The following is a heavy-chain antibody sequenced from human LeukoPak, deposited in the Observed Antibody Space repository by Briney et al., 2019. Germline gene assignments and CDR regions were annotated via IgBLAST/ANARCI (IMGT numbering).Heavy chain of an antibody. J-gene: IGHJ3*02. Sequence: GGSLRLSCAASGFTFSSYAMSWVRQAPGKGLEWVSSISSSSSYIYYADSVKGRFTISRDNAKNSLYLQMNSLRAEDTAVYYCARGNITTRAFDIWGQGTMVTVSS. D-gene: IGHD4-4*01. CDR1: GFTFSSYA. CDR3: ARGNITTRAFDI. V-gene: IGHV3-21*01. CDR2: ISSSSSYI.